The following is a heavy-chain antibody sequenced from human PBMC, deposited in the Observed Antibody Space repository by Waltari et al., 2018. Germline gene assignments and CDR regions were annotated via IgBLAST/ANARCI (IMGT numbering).Heavy chain of an antibody. CDR2: IGPSDSYT. CDR3: ARHGIAVAGDEVPLNNWFDP. D-gene: IGHD6-19*01. CDR1: GYSFTSYW. J-gene: IGHJ5*02. Sequence: EVQLVQSGAEVKKPGESLRISCKGSGYSFTSYWISWVRQRPGKGLEWMGRIGPSDSYTNYSPSLQGHVTISAEKSSSTAYLQWSSLKASDTAMYYCARHGIAVAGDEVPLNNWFDPWGQGTLVTVSS. V-gene: IGHV5-10-1*03.